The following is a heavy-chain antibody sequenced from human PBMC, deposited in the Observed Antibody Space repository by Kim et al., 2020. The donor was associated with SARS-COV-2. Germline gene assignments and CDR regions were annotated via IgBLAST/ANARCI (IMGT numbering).Heavy chain of an antibody. D-gene: IGHD2-15*01. CDR2: INHSGST. J-gene: IGHJ4*02. CDR3: ARATYARRILFVVVAATHFDH. Sequence: SETLSLTCAVYGGSFSGYYWSWIRQPPGKGLEWMGEINHSGSTNYNPSLKSRVTISLDTSKNQFSLKLSSLTAADTAVYYCARATYARRILFVVVAATHFDHGGQGTLVNVSS. V-gene: IGHV4-34*01. CDR1: GGSFSGYY.